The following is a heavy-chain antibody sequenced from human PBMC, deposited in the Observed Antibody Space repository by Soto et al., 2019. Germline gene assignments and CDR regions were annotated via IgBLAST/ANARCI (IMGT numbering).Heavy chain of an antibody. Sequence: QVQLVQSGAEVKKPGASVKVSCKASGYTFTGYYMHWVRQAPGQGLEWMGWINPNSGGTNYAQKFQGRITMTRDTSISTAYMELSRLRSDDTAVYYGARCHAPTWGYFDYWGQGTLVTVSS. J-gene: IGHJ4*02. CDR2: INPNSGGT. D-gene: IGHD7-27*01. V-gene: IGHV1-2*02. CDR1: GYTFTGYY. CDR3: ARCHAPTWGYFDY.